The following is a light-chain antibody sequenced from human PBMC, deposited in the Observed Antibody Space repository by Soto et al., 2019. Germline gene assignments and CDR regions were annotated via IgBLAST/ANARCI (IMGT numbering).Light chain of an antibody. CDR3: LQDINSTWT. CDR2: KAS. V-gene: IGKV1-5*03. J-gene: IGKJ1*01. Sequence: DIQMTQSPSTLSAFVGDRVTITCRASQSISTWLAWYQQTPGKVPKLLIFKASSLQSGVQSVFSGSGSGTDFTLAISSLQPEDSATDYCLQDINSTWTFGQGTKVDIK. CDR1: QSISTW.